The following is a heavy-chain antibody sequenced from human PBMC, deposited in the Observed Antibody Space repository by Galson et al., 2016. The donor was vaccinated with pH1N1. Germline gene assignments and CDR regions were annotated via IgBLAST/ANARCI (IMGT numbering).Heavy chain of an antibody. CDR3: ARAIGSRSAY. V-gene: IGHV3-7*01. CDR1: GFTLTSYW. Sequence: SLRLSCAASGFTLTSYWMSWVRQAPGKGLEWVANIKEDGSVKYYVDSVKGRFTISRDNAKNSVYLQMNSLRAEDTALYYCARAIGSRSAYWGQGTLVTVSS. CDR2: IKEDGSVK. D-gene: IGHD3-16*02. J-gene: IGHJ4*02.